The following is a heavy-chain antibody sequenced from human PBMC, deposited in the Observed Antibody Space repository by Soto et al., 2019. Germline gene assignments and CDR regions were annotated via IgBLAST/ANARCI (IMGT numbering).Heavy chain of an antibody. V-gene: IGHV1-69*12. Sequence: QVQLVQSGAEVKKPGSSVKVSCKASGGTFSSYAISWVRQAPGQGLEWMGGIIPIFGTANYAQKFQGRVTITAEESKSTAYMELSSLRSEDTAVYYCARDRTTVVTPYYYYGMDVWGQGTTVTVSS. CDR2: IIPIFGTA. D-gene: IGHD4-17*01. CDR1: GGTFSSYA. CDR3: ARDRTTVVTPYYYYGMDV. J-gene: IGHJ6*02.